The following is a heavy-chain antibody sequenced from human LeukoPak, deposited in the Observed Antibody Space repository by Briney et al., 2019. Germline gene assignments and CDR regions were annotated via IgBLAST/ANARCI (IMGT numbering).Heavy chain of an antibody. CDR1: GFTFSSYT. CDR3: GREGGGGYSYDY. CDR2: ISSRTS. D-gene: IGHD5-18*01. Sequence: GGSLRLSCAVSGFTFSSYTIIWVRQAPGKGLEWVSSISSRTSYYADSVTGRFTISRDNANNSVYLQMNSLRVEDKAVYYGGREGGGGYSYDYWGQGTLVTVSS. V-gene: IGHV3-21*01. J-gene: IGHJ4*02.